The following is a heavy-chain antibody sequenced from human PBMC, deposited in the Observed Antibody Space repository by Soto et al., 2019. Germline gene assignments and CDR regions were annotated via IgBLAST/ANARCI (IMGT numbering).Heavy chain of an antibody. J-gene: IGHJ6*02. Sequence: EVQLVESGGGLVKPGGSLRLSCAASGFTFSNAWMSWVRQAPGKGLEWVGRIKSKTDGGTTDYAAPVKGRFTISRDDSKNTLYLQMNSLKTEDTVVYYCTTEGPYWNYVGYYYGMDVWGQGTTVTVSS. CDR1: GFTFSNAW. CDR3: TTEGPYWNYVGYYYGMDV. V-gene: IGHV3-15*01. CDR2: IKSKTDGGTT. D-gene: IGHD1-7*01.